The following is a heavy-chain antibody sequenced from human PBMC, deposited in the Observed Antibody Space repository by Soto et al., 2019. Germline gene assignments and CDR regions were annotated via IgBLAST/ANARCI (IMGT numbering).Heavy chain of an antibody. CDR2: ISHSGST. J-gene: IGHJ4*02. Sequence: QVQLQQWGAGLLKPSETLSLTCTVYGGSFGGNYWSWIRQPPGMGLEWIGEISHSGSTNYNPSLKSRVTLSVDTSKNQFSLKLSSVTAADTAMYYCARGHLPGGNTFYYDYWGQGTLVTVSS. D-gene: IGHD2-15*01. CDR3: ARGHLPGGNTFYYDY. CDR1: GGSFGGNY. V-gene: IGHV4-34*01.